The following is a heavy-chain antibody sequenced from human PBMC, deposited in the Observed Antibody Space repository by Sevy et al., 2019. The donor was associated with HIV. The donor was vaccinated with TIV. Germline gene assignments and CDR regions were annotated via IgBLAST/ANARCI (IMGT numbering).Heavy chain of an antibody. D-gene: IGHD6-19*01. CDR2: IYWDGDK. Sequence: KQSGPTLVKPTQTLTLTCTFSGFSLSTAGEGVGWIRQPPGQAPEWLAIIYWDGDKRYSPSLKNRLTVTEDTSKNQVVLTMTNMAPVDTGTYYCAHRRSSWSPSSNWFDPWGQGTLVTVSS. J-gene: IGHJ5*02. V-gene: IGHV2-5*02. CDR1: GFSLSTAGEG. CDR3: AHRRSSWSPSSNWFDP.